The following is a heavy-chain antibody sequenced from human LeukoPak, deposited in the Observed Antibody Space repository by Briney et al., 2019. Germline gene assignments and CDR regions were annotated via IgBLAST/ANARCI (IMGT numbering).Heavy chain of an antibody. V-gene: IGHV3-48*03. CDR1: GFTFSSYE. D-gene: IGHD6-19*01. J-gene: IGHJ4*02. CDR3: ASSIAVAGRNFDY. CDR2: ISSSGGTT. Sequence: GGSLRLSCAASGFTFSSYEMNWARQAPGKGLELVSYISSSGGTTYYADSVKGRFTISRDNAKNSLYLQMNSLRAEDTAVYYCASSIAVAGRNFDYWGQGTLVTVSS.